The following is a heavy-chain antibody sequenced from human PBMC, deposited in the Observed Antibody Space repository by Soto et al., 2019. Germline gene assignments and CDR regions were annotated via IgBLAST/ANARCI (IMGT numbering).Heavy chain of an antibody. Sequence: EVQRLQSGGGVVQPGGSLSLSCAASRFTLSSYAMSWVRQAPGQGLAWVSASSGSGGITYYADSVKGRFTISRDNSKNTLYLQMNSLRAEDTAVDYCAIYDFWSEYYIDVGDYWGQGTLVTVSS. V-gene: IGHV3-23*01. J-gene: IGHJ4*02. CDR2: SSGSGGIT. CDR1: RFTLSSYA. D-gene: IGHD3-3*01. CDR3: AIYDFWSEYYIDVGDY.